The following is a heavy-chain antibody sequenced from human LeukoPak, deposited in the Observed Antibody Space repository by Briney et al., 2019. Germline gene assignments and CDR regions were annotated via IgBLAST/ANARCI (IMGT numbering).Heavy chain of an antibody. V-gene: IGHV3-53*01. D-gene: IGHD5-24*01. CDR1: GLTVSSDY. CDR3: ARARSWPEHAFDI. CDR2: IYGGGST. Sequence: GGSLRLSCAASGLTVSSDYMSWVRQAPGKGLGWVSVIYGGGSTSYAGSVRGRFTISRDDSGNTLDLQMNSLRAEDTAVYYCARARSWPEHAFDIWGQGTMLTVSS. J-gene: IGHJ3*02.